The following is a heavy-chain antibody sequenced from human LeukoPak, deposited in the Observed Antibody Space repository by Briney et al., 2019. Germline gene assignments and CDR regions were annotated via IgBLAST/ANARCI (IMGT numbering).Heavy chain of an antibody. J-gene: IGHJ4*02. CDR1: EYTFSSYG. Sequence: GGSLRLSCAASEYTFSSYGMHWVRQAPGKGLEWVAFIRYDGSNKYYADSVKGRFTISRDNSKNTLYLQMNSQRAEDTAVYYCAKDSLWVEYCSSTSCSFFDYWGQGTLVTVSS. V-gene: IGHV3-30*02. CDR2: IRYDGSNK. CDR3: AKDSLWVEYCSSTSCSFFDY. D-gene: IGHD2-2*01.